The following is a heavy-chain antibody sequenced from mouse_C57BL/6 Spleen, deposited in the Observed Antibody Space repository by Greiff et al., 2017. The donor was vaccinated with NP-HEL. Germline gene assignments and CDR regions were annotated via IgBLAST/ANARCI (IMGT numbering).Heavy chain of an antibody. D-gene: IGHD3-2*02. J-gene: IGHJ2*01. CDR1: GYTFTSYW. Sequence: QVQLQQPGAELVKPGASVKMSCKASGYTFTSYWITWVKQRPGQGLEWIGDIYPGSGSTNYNEKFKSKATLTVDTSSSTAYMQLSRLTSEDFAVYYCARSGGHLRLQNYFAYWGQGTTLTVSS. CDR3: ARSGGHLRLQNYFAY. V-gene: IGHV1-55*01. CDR2: IYPGSGST.